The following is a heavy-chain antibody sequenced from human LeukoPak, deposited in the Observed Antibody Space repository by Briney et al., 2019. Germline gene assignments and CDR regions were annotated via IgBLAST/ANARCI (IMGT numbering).Heavy chain of an antibody. CDR3: ARQEVGATAFYFDS. Sequence: PSETLSLTCTVSGGSISSYYWSWIRRPPGKGLEWIGYIYYSGSTYYNPSLKSRVTISVDTSKNQFSLKLTSVTAADTAVFYCARQEVGATAFYFDSWGQGTLVTVSS. CDR1: GGSISSYY. CDR2: IYYSGST. V-gene: IGHV4-59*08. J-gene: IGHJ4*02. D-gene: IGHD1-26*01.